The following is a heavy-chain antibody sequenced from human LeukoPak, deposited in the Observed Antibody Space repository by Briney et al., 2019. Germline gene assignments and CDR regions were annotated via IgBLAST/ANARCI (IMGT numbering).Heavy chain of an antibody. CDR1: GYTFTGYY. J-gene: IGHJ3*02. D-gene: IGHD6-19*01. Sequence: ASVKVSCKASGYTFTGYYMHWVRQAPGQGLEGMGWINPNSGGTNYAQKFQGRVTMTRDTSISTAYMELSRLRSDDTAVYYCAISGYSSGWYAGGDAFDIWGQGTMVTVSS. V-gene: IGHV1-2*02. CDR2: INPNSGGT. CDR3: AISGYSSGWYAGGDAFDI.